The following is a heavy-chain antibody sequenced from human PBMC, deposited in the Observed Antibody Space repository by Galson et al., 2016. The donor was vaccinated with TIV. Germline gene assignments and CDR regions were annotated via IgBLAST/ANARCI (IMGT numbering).Heavy chain of an antibody. CDR1: GFTFRSYT. D-gene: IGHD6-19*01. Sequence: SLRLSCAASGFTFRSYTMNWVRQAPGKGLEWVSAITTTVPNTYYADSLKGRFTISRDNAKNSLFLQMNSLRVEDTGVYYCVRAGSGWYELDCWGQGTLVTVSS. CDR3: VRAGSGWYELDC. J-gene: IGHJ4*02. CDR2: ITTTVPNT. V-gene: IGHV3-21*01.